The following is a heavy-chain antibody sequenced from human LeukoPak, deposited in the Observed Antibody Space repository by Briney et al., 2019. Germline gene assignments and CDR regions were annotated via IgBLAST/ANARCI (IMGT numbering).Heavy chain of an antibody. J-gene: IGHJ4*02. CDR1: GGSISSGGYY. CDR2: IYYSGST. D-gene: IGHD3-22*01. CDR3: ARVQNPDYYDSSGHDY. Sequence: SQTLSLTCTVSGGSISSGGYYWSWIRQHPGKGLEWIGYIYYSGSTYYNPSLKSRVTISVDTSKNQFSLKLSSVTAADTAVYYCARVQNPDYYDSSGHDYWGQGTLVTVSS. V-gene: IGHV4-31*03.